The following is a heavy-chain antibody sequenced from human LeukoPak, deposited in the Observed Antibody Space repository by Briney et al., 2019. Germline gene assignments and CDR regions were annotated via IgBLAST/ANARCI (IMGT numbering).Heavy chain of an antibody. D-gene: IGHD6-13*01. V-gene: IGHV3-9*01. CDR3: AKDIGSSSWYLGN. J-gene: IGHJ4*02. CDR2: ISWNSGSI. Sequence: GGSLRLSCAASGFTFDDYAMHWVRQAPGKGLEWVSGISWNSGSIHYADSVKGRFTISRDNAKNSLYLEMKSLRPEDTALCYCAKDIGSSSWYLGNWGQGTLVTVSS. CDR1: GFTFDDYA.